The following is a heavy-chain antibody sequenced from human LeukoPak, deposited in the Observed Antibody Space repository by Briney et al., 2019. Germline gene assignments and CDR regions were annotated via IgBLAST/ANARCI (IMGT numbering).Heavy chain of an antibody. J-gene: IGHJ4*02. D-gene: IGHD3-22*01. Sequence: GGSLRLSCAASGFIFDDYAMHWVRQAPGKGLEWVSGISWNTGSIGYADSVKGRFTISRDNAKNSLYLQMNSLRAEDMALYYCAKDSSGYYRLGGFDYWGQGILVTVSS. CDR1: GFIFDDYA. CDR2: ISWNTGSI. V-gene: IGHV3-9*03. CDR3: AKDSSGYYRLGGFDY.